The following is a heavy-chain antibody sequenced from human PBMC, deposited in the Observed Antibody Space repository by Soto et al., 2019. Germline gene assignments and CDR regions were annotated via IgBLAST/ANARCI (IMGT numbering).Heavy chain of an antibody. V-gene: IGHV1-69*06. D-gene: IGHD2-2*02. CDR1: GSRFSNYV. CDR3: AREGRGKKAGYNGLVSLGY. J-gene: IGHJ4*02. CDR2: IIPIFNST. Sequence: ASVKVSCKVSGSRFSNYVISWVRQAPGHGLEWLGRIIPIFNSTKYAQSFQGRVTVTADKSTSTASLELSSLRSDDTAVYYCAREGRGKKAGYNGLVSLGYWGQGTLVTVSS.